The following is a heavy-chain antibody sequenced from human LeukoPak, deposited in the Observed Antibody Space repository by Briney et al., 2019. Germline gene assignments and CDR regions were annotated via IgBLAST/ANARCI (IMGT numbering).Heavy chain of an antibody. Sequence: GGSLRLSCAASGFTFSSYSMNWVRQAPGKGLEWASSISSSSSYIYYADSVKGRFTISRDNAKNSLYLQMNSLRAEDTAVYYCARVENNYGGNSYVDYWGQGTLVTVSS. CDR3: ARVENNYGGNSYVDY. CDR1: GFTFSSYS. V-gene: IGHV3-21*01. D-gene: IGHD4-23*01. CDR2: ISSSSSYI. J-gene: IGHJ4*02.